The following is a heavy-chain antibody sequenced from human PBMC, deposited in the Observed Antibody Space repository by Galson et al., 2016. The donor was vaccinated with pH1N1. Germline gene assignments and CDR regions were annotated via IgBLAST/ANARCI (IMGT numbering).Heavy chain of an antibody. D-gene: IGHD5-24*01. J-gene: IGHJ6*02. CDR1: GDSVSSNTDA. CDR3: AMDYLGLDV. CDR2: TSYSSKRHN. V-gene: IGHV6-1*01. Sequence: CAISGDSVSSNTDARNWSRHIPSRGLEWLGRTSYSSKRHNDYAVSVNRRININLDTSTNQISLQLKSVTPDDTAVYYSAMDYLGLDVGGQGPTATVSS.